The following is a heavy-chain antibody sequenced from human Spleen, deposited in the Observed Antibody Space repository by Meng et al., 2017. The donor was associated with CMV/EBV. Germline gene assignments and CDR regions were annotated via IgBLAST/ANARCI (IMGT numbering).Heavy chain of an antibody. Sequence: SETLSLTCVVSGGSISGTSYYWGWIRQSPGEGLEWIGSIHYGGSAYYNPSLRSRVSVSVDPSKNQFSLKLSSVTAADMAVYYCARVRFWSGYSNYFDYWGQGTLVTVSS. D-gene: IGHD3-3*01. CDR3: ARVRFWSGYSNYFDY. CDR2: IHYGGSA. J-gene: IGHJ4*02. CDR1: GGSISGTSYY. V-gene: IGHV4-39*07.